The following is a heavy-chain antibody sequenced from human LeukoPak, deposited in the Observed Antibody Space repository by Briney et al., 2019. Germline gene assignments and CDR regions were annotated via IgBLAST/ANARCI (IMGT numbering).Heavy chain of an antibody. CDR3: ARGLYYDDSAYYDY. Sequence: SETLSLTCTVSDGSISNYYWSWIRQPPGKGLEWIGIMYYSGTTNFNPSLKSRVTISVDTSKNQFSLKLSSVTAADTAVYYCARGLYYDDSAYYDYWGQGTLVTVSS. CDR1: DGSISNYY. J-gene: IGHJ4*02. V-gene: IGHV4-59*01. D-gene: IGHD3-22*01. CDR2: MYYSGTT.